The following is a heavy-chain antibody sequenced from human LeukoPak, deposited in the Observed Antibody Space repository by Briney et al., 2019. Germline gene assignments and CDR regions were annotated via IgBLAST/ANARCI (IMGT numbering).Heavy chain of an antibody. Sequence: SETLSLTCTVSGGSISSYYWSWIRQPPGKGLEWIGYIYYSGSTNYNPSLKSRVTISVDTSKNQFSLKLSSVTAADTAVYYCARGIKDFWSRYYFDYWGQGTLVTVSS. D-gene: IGHD3-3*01. CDR3: ARGIKDFWSRYYFDY. CDR2: IYYSGST. V-gene: IGHV4-59*01. CDR1: GGSISSYY. J-gene: IGHJ4*02.